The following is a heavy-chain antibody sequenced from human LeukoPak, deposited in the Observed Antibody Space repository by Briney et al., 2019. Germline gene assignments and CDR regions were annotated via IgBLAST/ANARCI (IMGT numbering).Heavy chain of an antibody. V-gene: IGHV3-74*01. D-gene: IGHD4-17*01. J-gene: IGHJ6*03. CDR3: ARDPTTVTTYCYYYYMDV. CDR1: GFTFSSYW. CDR2: INSDGSST. Sequence: GGSLRLSCAASGFTFSSYWMHWVRQAPGKGLVWVSRINSDGSSTSYADSVKGRFTISRDNAKNTLYLQMNSLRAEDTAVYYCARDPTTVTTYCYYYYMDVWGKGTTVTVSS.